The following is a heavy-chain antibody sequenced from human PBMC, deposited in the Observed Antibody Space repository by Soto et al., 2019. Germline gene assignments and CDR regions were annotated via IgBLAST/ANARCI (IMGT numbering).Heavy chain of an antibody. J-gene: IGHJ4*02. V-gene: IGHV6-1*01. Sequence: SPTLSLTCAISGDSVSSNTAAWNWIRSSPSRGLEWLGRTYYRSNWRHDYAVSVKSRITVNPDTSKSHFSLQLNSVTPDDTAVYYCARGVAGSGFDLWGQGTLVTVSS. CDR1: GDSVSSNTAA. CDR2: TYYRSNWRH. CDR3: ARGVAGSGFDL. D-gene: IGHD6-19*01.